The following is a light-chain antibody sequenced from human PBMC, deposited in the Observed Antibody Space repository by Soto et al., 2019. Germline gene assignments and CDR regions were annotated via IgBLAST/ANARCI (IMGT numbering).Light chain of an antibody. J-gene: IGLJ1*01. Sequence: QSVLTQPASVSGSPGQSITISCTGTSSDVGGYNYVSWYQQHPGKVPKLMIYDVSNRPSGVSNRFSGSKSGNTASLTISGLQAEDEADYYCSSYTSISTLSVFGTGTKLPS. CDR1: SSDVGGYNY. CDR3: SSYTSISTLSV. CDR2: DVS. V-gene: IGLV2-14*01.